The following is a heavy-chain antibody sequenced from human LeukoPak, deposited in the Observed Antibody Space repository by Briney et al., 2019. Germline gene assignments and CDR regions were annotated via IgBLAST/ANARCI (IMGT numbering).Heavy chain of an antibody. CDR2: IRYDAGTR. D-gene: IGHD3-10*01. CDR1: GFTISSFW. V-gene: IGHV3-7*01. CDR3: ARINFWGSGTYYFDY. J-gene: IGHJ4*02. Sequence: PGGSLRLSCAASGFTISSFWMSWVRQAPGKGPEWLATIRYDAGTRYYADSMRGRFTISRDNAQNSLYLQINSLRAEDTALYYCARINFWGSGTYYFDYWGQGTLVTVSS.